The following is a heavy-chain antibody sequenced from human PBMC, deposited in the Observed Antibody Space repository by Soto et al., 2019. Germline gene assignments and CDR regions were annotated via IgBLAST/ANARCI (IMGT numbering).Heavy chain of an antibody. CDR3: ARGVYYDSRGYYLLF. Sequence: ASVKISCKASGGTFSRYALSWVRQAPGQGPEWMGGIVPLFGTPNYAQKFQSRVTITAEESTSTAYMELSSLTSEDTAVYYCARGVYYDSRGYYLLFWGEGTLVTVSS. D-gene: IGHD3-22*01. J-gene: IGHJ4*02. CDR2: IVPLFGTP. CDR1: GGTFSRYA. V-gene: IGHV1-69*13.